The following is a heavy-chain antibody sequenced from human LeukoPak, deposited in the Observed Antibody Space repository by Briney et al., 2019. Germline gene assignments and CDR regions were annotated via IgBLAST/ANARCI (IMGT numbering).Heavy chain of an antibody. CDR1: GFTVSSNY. Sequence: SGGSLRLSCAASGFTVSSNYMSWVRQAPGKGLEWVSVIHSGGRTYYADSVKGRFTISRDNSKNTLYLQMNSLRAEDTAVYYCARESNSGYYLSYWGQGTLVAVSS. CDR3: ARESNSGYYLSY. J-gene: IGHJ4*02. V-gene: IGHV3-66*01. D-gene: IGHD3-22*01. CDR2: IHSGGRT.